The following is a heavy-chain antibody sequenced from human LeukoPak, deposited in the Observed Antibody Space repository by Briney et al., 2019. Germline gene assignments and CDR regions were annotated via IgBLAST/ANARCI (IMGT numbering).Heavy chain of an antibody. Sequence: SVKVSCKASGFTFTSRSAVQWVRQARGQRLEWIGWIVVDSDNTNYAENFQGRVTITRDMSARTSYMELSSLRSEDTAVYFCAAPYTSSWFDLWGQGTLVTVSS. CDR3: AAPYTSSWFDL. CDR2: IVVDSDNT. D-gene: IGHD6-13*01. CDR1: GFTFTSRSA. J-gene: IGHJ5*02. V-gene: IGHV1-58*01.